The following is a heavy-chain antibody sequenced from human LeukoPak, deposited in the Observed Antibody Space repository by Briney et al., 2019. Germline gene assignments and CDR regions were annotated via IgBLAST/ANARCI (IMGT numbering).Heavy chain of an antibody. Sequence: PGGSLRLSCAASGFTFDDYAMHWVRQAPGKGLEWVSGISWNSGSIGYADSVKGRFTISRDNAKNSLYLQMNSLRAEDTALYYCARVRSMVRGVILGAHFDYWGQGTLVTVSS. V-gene: IGHV3-9*01. CDR1: GFTFDDYA. CDR3: ARVRSMVRGVILGAHFDY. CDR2: ISWNSGSI. J-gene: IGHJ4*02. D-gene: IGHD3-10*01.